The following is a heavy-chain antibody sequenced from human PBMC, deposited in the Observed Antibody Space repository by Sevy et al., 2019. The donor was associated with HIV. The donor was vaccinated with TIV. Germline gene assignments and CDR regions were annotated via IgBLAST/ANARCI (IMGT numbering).Heavy chain of an antibody. D-gene: IGHD3-22*01. J-gene: IGHJ4*02. CDR2: ISSSSYI. CDR1: GFTFSSYS. CDR3: ARDGGNYYDSSGYYYAFDY. Sequence: GGSLRLSCAASGFTFSSYSMNWVRQAPGKGLEWVSSISSSSYIYYADSVKGRFTISRDNAKNSLYLQMNSLRAEDTAVYYCARDGGNYYDSSGYYYAFDYWGQGTLVTVSS. V-gene: IGHV3-21*01.